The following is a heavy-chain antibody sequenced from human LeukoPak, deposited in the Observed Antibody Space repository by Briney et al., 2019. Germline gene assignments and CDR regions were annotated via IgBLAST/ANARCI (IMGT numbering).Heavy chain of an antibody. Sequence: GGSLRLSCAASGFTFSDYWMNWVRQAPGKGLEWVSSISSSSSYIYYADSVKGRFTISRDNAKNSLYLQMNSLRAEDTAVYYCARLYLVVSAFDIWGQGTMVTVSS. CDR2: ISSSSSYI. V-gene: IGHV3-21*01. CDR3: ARLYLVVSAFDI. CDR1: GFTFSDYW. J-gene: IGHJ3*02. D-gene: IGHD2-2*01.